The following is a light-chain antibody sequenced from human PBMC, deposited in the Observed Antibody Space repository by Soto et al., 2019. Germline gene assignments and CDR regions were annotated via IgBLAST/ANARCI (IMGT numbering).Light chain of an antibody. J-gene: IGLJ1*01. V-gene: IGLV2-14*01. Sequence: SALTQPASVSGSPGQSITISCTGTTNDVGGYTYVSWYQQHPGKAPKLLIFEVTSRPSGVSHRFSGSKSGNTASLTISALLAEDEADYFCNSYTSSTSLPYVFGTGTKLTVL. CDR3: NSYTSSTSLPYV. CDR2: EVT. CDR1: TNDVGGYTY.